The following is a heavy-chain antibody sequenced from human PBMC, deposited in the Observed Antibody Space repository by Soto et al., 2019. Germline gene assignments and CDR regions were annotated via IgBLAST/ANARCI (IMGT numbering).Heavy chain of an antibody. D-gene: IGHD3-3*01. V-gene: IGHV4-59*02. CDR2: VYHSGST. CDR3: ARDSGGYYSY. J-gene: IGHJ4*02. Sequence: SETLSLTCTVSGGSVSSSYWSWMRQPPGKGLEWIGYVYHSGSTNYDPSLKSRVTISVDTFKNQFSLKLSSVTAADTAVYYCARDSGGYYSYWGQGTPVTVSS. CDR1: GGSVSSSY.